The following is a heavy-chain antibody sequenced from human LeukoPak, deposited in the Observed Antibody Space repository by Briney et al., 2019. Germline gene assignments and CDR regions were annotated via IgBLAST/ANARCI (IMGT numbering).Heavy chain of an antibody. Sequence: ASVKVSCKASGYTFTGYYIHWVRQAPGQGLEWMGWINPNNGDTNYAPKFQGRVTMTRDTSISTAYMELSRLRSDDTAVYYCARKHSDSGSFGPWGQGTQVTVSS. J-gene: IGHJ5*02. V-gene: IGHV1-2*02. CDR3: ARKHSDSGSFGP. CDR1: GYTFTGYY. D-gene: IGHD3-10*01. CDR2: INPNNGDT.